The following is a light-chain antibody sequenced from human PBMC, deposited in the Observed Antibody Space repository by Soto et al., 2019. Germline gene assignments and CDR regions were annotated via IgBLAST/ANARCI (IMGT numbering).Light chain of an antibody. Sequence: QPVLTQPPSASASLGASVTLTCTLSSGYSNYKVDWYQQRPGKGPRFVMRVGTGEIVGSKGDGIPDRFSVLGSGLNRYLTIKNIQEEDESDYHCGADHGSGSNFVVVFGGGTKVTVL. CDR2: VGTGEIVG. CDR1: SGYSNYK. J-gene: IGLJ2*01. V-gene: IGLV9-49*01. CDR3: GADHGSGSNFVVV.